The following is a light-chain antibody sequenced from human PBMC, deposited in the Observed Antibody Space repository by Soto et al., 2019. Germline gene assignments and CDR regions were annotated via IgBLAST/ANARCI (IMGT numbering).Light chain of an antibody. V-gene: IGKV1-33*01. J-gene: IGKJ5*01. Sequence: IQLTQSPSSLSASVGDRVTITCQASQDITNYLTWYQQKPGKAPKLLIYDASTLETGVPSRFSGSGSGTEFTLTISSLQPEDSATYDGQQYDSLPITFGQGTRLEIK. CDR2: DAS. CDR3: QQYDSLPIT. CDR1: QDITNY.